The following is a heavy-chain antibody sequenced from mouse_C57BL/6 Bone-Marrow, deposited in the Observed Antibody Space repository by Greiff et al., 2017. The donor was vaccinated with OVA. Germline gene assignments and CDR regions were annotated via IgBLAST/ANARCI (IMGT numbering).Heavy chain of an antibody. V-gene: IGHV1-69*01. CDR2: IDPSDSYT. CDR3: ARSYGYDGDY. D-gene: IGHD2-2*01. Sequence: QVQLQQPGAELVMPGASVKLSCKASGYTFTSYWMHWVKQRPGQGLEWIGEIDPSDSYTNYNQKFKGKSTLTVDKSSSPAYMQLSSLTSEDSAVYYCARSYGYDGDYWGQGTSVTVSS. J-gene: IGHJ4*01. CDR1: GYTFTSYW.